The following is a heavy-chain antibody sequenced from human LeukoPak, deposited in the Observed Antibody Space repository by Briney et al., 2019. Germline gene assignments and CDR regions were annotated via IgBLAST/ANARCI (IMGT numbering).Heavy chain of an antibody. J-gene: IGHJ4*02. V-gene: IGHV4-61*02. CDR1: GGSINSGSYY. CDR3: ARTLWFGELHYFDY. D-gene: IGHD3-10*01. CDR2: IYTSGST. Sequence: SETLSLTCTVSGGSINSGSYYWSWIRQPAGKGLEWIGRIYTSGSTKYNPSLKSRVTISVDTSKNQFSLKLSSVTAADTAVYYCARTLWFGELHYFDYWGQGTLVTVSS.